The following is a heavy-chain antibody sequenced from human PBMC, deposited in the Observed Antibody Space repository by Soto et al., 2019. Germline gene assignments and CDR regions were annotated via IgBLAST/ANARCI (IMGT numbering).Heavy chain of an antibody. V-gene: IGHV1-58*01. Sequence: QMQLVQSGPEVKKPGTSVKVSCKASGFPFSSSVVQWVRQARGQRLEWIGWIVVGSGHTKYAQKFQERVTITRDRSTSTAYMELSSLRSEDTAVYYCATPDYGDYWYFDLWGRGTLVTVSS. CDR2: IVVGSGHT. D-gene: IGHD4-17*01. CDR3: ATPDYGDYWYFDL. J-gene: IGHJ2*01. CDR1: GFPFSSSV.